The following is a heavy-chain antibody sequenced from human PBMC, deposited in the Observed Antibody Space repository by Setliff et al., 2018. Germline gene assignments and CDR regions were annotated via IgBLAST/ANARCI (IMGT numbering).Heavy chain of an antibody. CDR2: ISADNGHT. CDR1: GFTFTDYG. J-gene: IGHJ6*01. D-gene: IGHD3-22*01. V-gene: IGHV1-18*01. Sequence: ASVKVSCKSSGFTFTDYGITWVRQVPGQGLQWMGRISADNGHTKNVQEFQGRVTMTTDTTTSTAYMELRSLRSDDTAVYYCARERAYDGINYYGMDVWGQGTTVTVSS. CDR3: ARERAYDGINYYGMDV.